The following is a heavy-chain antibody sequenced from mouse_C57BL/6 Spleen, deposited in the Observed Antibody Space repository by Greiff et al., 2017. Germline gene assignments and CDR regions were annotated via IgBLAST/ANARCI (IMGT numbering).Heavy chain of an antibody. Sequence: QVQLQQPGAELVKPGASVKLSCKASGYTFTSYWMHWVKQRPGQGLEWIGMIHPNSGSTNYNEKFKSKATLTVDKSSSTAYMQLSSLTSEDSAVYDCARSANYGSSYDWYFDVWGTGTTVTVSS. CDR2: IHPNSGST. CDR1: GYTFTSYW. J-gene: IGHJ1*03. D-gene: IGHD1-1*01. CDR3: ARSANYGSSYDWYFDV. V-gene: IGHV1-64*01.